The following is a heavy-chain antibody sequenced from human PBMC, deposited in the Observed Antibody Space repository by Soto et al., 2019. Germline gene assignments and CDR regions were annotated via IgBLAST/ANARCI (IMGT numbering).Heavy chain of an antibody. D-gene: IGHD5-18*01. J-gene: IGHJ6*02. V-gene: IGHV1-18*01. CDR3: ARWAGYSWDYGMDL. CDR2: ISAHNGNT. CDR1: GYTFTSYG. Sequence: GASVKVSCKASGYTFTSYGISWVRQAPGQGLEWMGWISAHNGNTNYAQKLQGRVTMTTDTSTSTAYMELRSLRSDDTAVYYCARWAGYSWDYGMDLWGQGTTVTVSS.